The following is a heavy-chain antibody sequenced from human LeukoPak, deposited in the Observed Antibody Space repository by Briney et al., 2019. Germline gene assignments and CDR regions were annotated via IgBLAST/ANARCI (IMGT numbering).Heavy chain of an antibody. V-gene: IGHV4-4*07. D-gene: IGHD5-18*01. CDR1: GGSISSYY. CDR2: IYTSGST. J-gene: IGHJ6*03. CDR3: ARERGYSYGYGFYYMDV. Sequence: SETLSLTCTVSGGSISSYYWSWIRQPAGKGLEWIGRIYTSGSTNYNPSLKSRVTMSVDTSKNQISLKLSSVTAADTAVYYCARERGYSYGYGFYYMDVWGKGTTVTVSS.